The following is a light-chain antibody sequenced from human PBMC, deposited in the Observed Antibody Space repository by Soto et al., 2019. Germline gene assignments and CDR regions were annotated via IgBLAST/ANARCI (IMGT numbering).Light chain of an antibody. CDR2: EVT. V-gene: IGLV2-8*01. CDR1: SSDLGYYNY. CDR3: QTWGTGIWV. J-gene: IGLJ3*02. Sequence: QSALTQPPSASGSPGQSVTISCTGTSSDLGYYNYVSWYQRRPGKAPKLLIYEVTKRPSGVPDRFSASKSGNTASLTVSGLQPEDEADYYCQTWGTGIWVFGGGTKLTVL.